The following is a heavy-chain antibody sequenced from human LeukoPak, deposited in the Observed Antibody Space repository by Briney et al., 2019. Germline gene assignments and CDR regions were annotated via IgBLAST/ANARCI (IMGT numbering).Heavy chain of an antibody. Sequence: GSLRLSCAASGFTFSSYAMHWVRQAPGKGLEWVTLFSYDGSSKYYAGSVRGRFTISRDNSKNTLCLQMNSLRADDSAVYYCARGKGSESGYDYFLDYWGQGTLVTVSS. J-gene: IGHJ4*02. D-gene: IGHD5-12*01. CDR2: FSYDGSSK. CDR3: ARGKGSESGYDYFLDY. V-gene: IGHV3-30-3*01. CDR1: GFTFSSYA.